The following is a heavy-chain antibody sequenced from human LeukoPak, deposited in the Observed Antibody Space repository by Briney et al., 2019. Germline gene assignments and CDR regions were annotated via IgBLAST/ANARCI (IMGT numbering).Heavy chain of an antibody. CDR3: ARVRWFGEFVFDY. Sequence: TSETLSLTCTVSGGSISTGGYYWSWIRQHPGKGLEYIGYIYYRGSTYYSPSLKSRLTISLDTPNNQFSLKLRSVTAADTAVYYCARVRWFGEFVFDYWGQGTLVTVSS. CDR2: IYYRGST. V-gene: IGHV4-31*03. CDR1: GGSISTGGYY. D-gene: IGHD3-10*01. J-gene: IGHJ4*02.